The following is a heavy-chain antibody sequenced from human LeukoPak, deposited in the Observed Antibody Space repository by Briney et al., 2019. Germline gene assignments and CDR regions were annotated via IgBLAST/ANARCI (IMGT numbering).Heavy chain of an antibody. D-gene: IGHD1-26*01. Sequence: ASVKVSCKASGYTFTGYYMRWVRQAPGQGLEWMGWINPNSGGTNYAQKFQGRVTMTRDTSISTAYMELSRLRSDDTAVYYCARGGLGADNWFDPWGQGTLVTVSS. J-gene: IGHJ5*02. CDR1: GYTFTGYY. CDR2: INPNSGGT. V-gene: IGHV1-2*02. CDR3: ARGGLGADNWFDP.